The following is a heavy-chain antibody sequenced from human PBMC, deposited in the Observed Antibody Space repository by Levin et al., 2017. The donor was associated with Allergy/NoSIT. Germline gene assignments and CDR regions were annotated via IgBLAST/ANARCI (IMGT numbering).Heavy chain of an antibody. CDR2: INHSGST. J-gene: IGHJ2*01. CDR3: ARVGGSYSDDWYFDL. Sequence: SETLSLTCAVYGGSFSGYYWSWIRRPPGKGLEWIGEINHSGSTNYNPSLKSRVTISVDTSKNQFSLKLSSVTAADTAVYYCARVGGSYSDDWYFDLWGRGTLVTVSS. CDR1: GGSFSGYY. V-gene: IGHV4-34*01. D-gene: IGHD1-26*01.